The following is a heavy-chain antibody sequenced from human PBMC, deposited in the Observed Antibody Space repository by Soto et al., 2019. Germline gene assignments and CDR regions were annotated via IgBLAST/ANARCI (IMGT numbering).Heavy chain of an antibody. CDR2: ISGSGGST. D-gene: IGHD6-19*01. J-gene: IGHJ4*02. CDR1: GFTFSSYA. Sequence: GGSLRLSCAASGFTFSSYAMSWVRQAPGKGLEWVSAISGSGGSTYYADSVKGRFTISRDNSKDTLYLQMNSLRAEDTAVYYCAKSRGSGWATNYWGQGTLVTVSS. CDR3: AKSRGSGWATNY. V-gene: IGHV3-23*01.